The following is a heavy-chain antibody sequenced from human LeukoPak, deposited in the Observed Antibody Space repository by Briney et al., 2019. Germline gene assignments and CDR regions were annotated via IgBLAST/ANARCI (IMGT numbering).Heavy chain of an antibody. CDR1: GFPFSNYY. V-gene: IGHV3-11*01. D-gene: IGHD3-16*01. Sequence: GGSLRLSCAASGFPFSNYYMSWIRQAPGKGLEWVSHMSGSGSTIDYADSVKGRFSISRDNTKNSLYLQMNILRAEDTAVYYCGRDFGGTYGGTDVSDIGGRGTMVTVSS. CDR3: GRDFGGTYGGTDVSDI. CDR2: MSGSGSTI. J-gene: IGHJ3*02.